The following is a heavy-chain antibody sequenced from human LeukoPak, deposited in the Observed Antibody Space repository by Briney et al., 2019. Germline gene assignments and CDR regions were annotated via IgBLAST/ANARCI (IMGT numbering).Heavy chain of an antibody. Sequence: GGSLRLSYAAYGFTSSSYAMSWVRQAPGKVLEWVSAISGSGGGTYYADSVKGRFTISRDNSKNTLYLQMNSLRAEDTAVYYCAKDVRLVRGVNYGSIIDYFDYWGQGTLVTVSS. V-gene: IGHV3-23*01. J-gene: IGHJ4*02. CDR2: ISGSGGGT. CDR1: GFTSSSYA. CDR3: AKDVRLVRGVNYGSIIDYFDY. D-gene: IGHD3-10*01.